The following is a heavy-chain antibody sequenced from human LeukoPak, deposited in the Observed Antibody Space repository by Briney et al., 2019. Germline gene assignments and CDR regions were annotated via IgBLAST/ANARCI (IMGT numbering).Heavy chain of an antibody. CDR3: ARVAYYGSGSYYNGEASDY. CDR2: IKQAGSDI. Sequence: GGSLRLSCAASGFTFSSHWMSWVRQAPGKGLEWVANIKQAGSDIYYVDSVKGRFTISRDNAKNSLYLQMNTLRAEDTAVYYCARVAYYGSGSYYNGEASDYWGQGTLVTVSS. V-gene: IGHV3-7*01. D-gene: IGHD3-10*01. CDR1: GFTFSSHW. J-gene: IGHJ4*02.